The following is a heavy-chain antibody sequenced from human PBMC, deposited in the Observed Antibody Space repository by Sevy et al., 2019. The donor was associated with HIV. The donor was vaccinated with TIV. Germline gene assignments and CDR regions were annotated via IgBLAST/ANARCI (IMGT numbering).Heavy chain of an antibody. CDR2: FDPEDGET. V-gene: IGHV1-24*01. CDR3: ATAAAFRELNTPYYYYGMDV. D-gene: IGHD3-10*01. CDR1: GYTLTELS. Sequence: ASVKVSCKVSGYTLTELSMHWVRQAPGKGLEWMGGFDPEDGETIYAQKFQGRVTMTEDTSTDTAYMELSSLRSEDTAVYYCATAAAFRELNTPYYYYGMDVWGQGTTVTVSS. J-gene: IGHJ6*02.